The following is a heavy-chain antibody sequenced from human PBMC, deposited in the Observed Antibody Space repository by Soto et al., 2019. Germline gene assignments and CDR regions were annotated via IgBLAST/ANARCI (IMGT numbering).Heavy chain of an antibody. D-gene: IGHD3-9*01. Sequence: PGESLKISCKGSGYSFTSYWISWVRQMPGKGLEWMGRIDPSDSYTNYSPSFQGHVTISADKSISTAYLQWSSLKASDTAMYYCARHADDILTGYPPREDGMDVWGQGTTVTVSS. CDR1: GYSFTSYW. CDR3: ARHADDILTGYPPREDGMDV. V-gene: IGHV5-10-1*01. J-gene: IGHJ6*02. CDR2: IDPSDSYT.